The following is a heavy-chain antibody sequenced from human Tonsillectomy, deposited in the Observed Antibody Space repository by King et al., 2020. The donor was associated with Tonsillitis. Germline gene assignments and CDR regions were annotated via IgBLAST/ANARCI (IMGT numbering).Heavy chain of an antibody. CDR3: ARPTADYYFDY. CDR2: IYHGGST. V-gene: IGHV4-38-2*02. Sequence: LQLQESGPGLVKPSETLSLTCTVSGYSIRSGDYWGWIRQPPGKGLEWIGSIYHGGSTYYNPSLKSRVTISVNTSKGQFSLKLSSVTAEDTASYYCARPTADYYFDYWGQGTLVTVSS. D-gene: IGHD4-11*01. CDR1: GYSIRSGDY. J-gene: IGHJ4*02.